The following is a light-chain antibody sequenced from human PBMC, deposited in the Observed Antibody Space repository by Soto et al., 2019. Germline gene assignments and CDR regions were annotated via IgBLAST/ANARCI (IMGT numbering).Light chain of an antibody. Sequence: QSAHPQATSVSGSPGHSTTMSCTGTRSPVGGYNYVSWYQQHPGKAPKIQISDVTDRPSGVSNRFSGSKFGNTDSLTISGVQAEDAAEYKCCSYSSIRPFVFGTGFIVTV. V-gene: IGLV2-14*03. CDR2: DVT. CDR3: CSYSSIRPFV. J-gene: IGLJ1*01. CDR1: RSPVGGYNY.